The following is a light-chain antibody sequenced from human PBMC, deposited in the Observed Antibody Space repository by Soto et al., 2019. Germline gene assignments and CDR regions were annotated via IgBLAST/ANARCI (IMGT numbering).Light chain of an antibody. CDR3: MQRLEFPLT. J-gene: IGKJ4*01. CDR2: TVS. V-gene: IGKV2-40*01. Sequence: EIVMTQTPLSLPVTPGEPASISCRSSQSLVDRDDGNMYLYWYVQKPGQSPQLLIYTVSYPAPRVPDRFSGIGSGTDFTLKISRVEADDVGVYYCMQRLEFPLTFGGGTKV. CDR1: QSLVDRDDGNMY.